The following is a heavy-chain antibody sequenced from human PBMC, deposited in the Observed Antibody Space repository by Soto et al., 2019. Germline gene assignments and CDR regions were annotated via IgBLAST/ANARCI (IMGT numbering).Heavy chain of an antibody. Sequence: SETLSLTCTVSGGSISSYYWSWIRQPPGKGLEWIGYIYYSGSTNYNPSLKSRVTISVDTSKNQFSLKLSPVTAADTAVYYCARLTYYYDSSGSPPLLFDYWGQGTLVTVSS. CDR3: ARLTYYYDSSGSPPLLFDY. CDR1: GGSISSYY. J-gene: IGHJ4*02. D-gene: IGHD3-22*01. V-gene: IGHV4-59*08. CDR2: IYYSGST.